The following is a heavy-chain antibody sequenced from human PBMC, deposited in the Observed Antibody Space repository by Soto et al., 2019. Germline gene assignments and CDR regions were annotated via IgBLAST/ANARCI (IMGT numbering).Heavy chain of an antibody. V-gene: IGHV1-8*01. CDR1: GYTFTSYD. D-gene: IGHD2-15*01. CDR3: VRGPYCSGGSCYNLGY. J-gene: IGHJ4*02. Sequence: GASVKVSCKASGYTFTSYDINWVRQATGQGLEWMGWMNPNSGNTGYAQKFQGRVTMTRNTSISTAYMELSSLRSEDTAVYYCVRGPYCSGGSCYNLGYWGQGTLVTVSS. CDR2: MNPNSGNT.